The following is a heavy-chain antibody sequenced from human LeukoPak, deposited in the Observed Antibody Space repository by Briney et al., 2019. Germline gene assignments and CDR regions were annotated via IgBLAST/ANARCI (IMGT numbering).Heavy chain of an antibody. Sequence: GGSLRLSCAASGFTFSSYAMSWVRQAPGKGMERVSAIGGSGGSTYYADSVKGRFTISRDNSKNTLYLQMNSLRAEDTAVYYCAKGYRSGWYQGFDCWGQGTLVTVSS. CDR2: IGGSGGST. V-gene: IGHV3-23*01. D-gene: IGHD6-19*01. CDR3: AKGYRSGWYQGFDC. J-gene: IGHJ4*02. CDR1: GFTFSSYA.